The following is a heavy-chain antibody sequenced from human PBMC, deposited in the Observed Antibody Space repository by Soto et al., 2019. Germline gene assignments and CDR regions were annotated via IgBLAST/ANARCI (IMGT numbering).Heavy chain of an antibody. J-gene: IGHJ4*02. V-gene: IGHV3-30-3*01. Sequence: QVQLVESGGGVVQPGRSLRLSCAASGFTFSSYSLDWVRQAPGTGLEWVAGISSDGSNKYYADSVKGRFTISRDNSKNTLYMQRNILGGEGTGVCYCVSPRRGELSPYWGQGTMVTVSS. D-gene: IGHD3-16*02. CDR2: ISSDGSNK. CDR1: GFTFSSYS. CDR3: VSPRRGELSPY.